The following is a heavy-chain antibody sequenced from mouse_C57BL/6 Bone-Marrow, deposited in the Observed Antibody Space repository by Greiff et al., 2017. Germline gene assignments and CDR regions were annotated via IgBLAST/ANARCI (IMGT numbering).Heavy chain of an antibody. CDR2: INYDGSST. J-gene: IGHJ4*01. CDR3: ARYYYGSTYAMDY. D-gene: IGHD1-1*01. V-gene: IGHV5-16*01. CDR1: GFTFSDYY. Sequence: EVKLVESEGGLVQPGSSMKLSCTASGFTFSDYYMAWVRQVPEKGLEWVANINYDGSSTYYLDSLKSRFIISRDNAKNILYLQMSSLKSEDTATYYCARYYYGSTYAMDYWGQGTSVTVSS.